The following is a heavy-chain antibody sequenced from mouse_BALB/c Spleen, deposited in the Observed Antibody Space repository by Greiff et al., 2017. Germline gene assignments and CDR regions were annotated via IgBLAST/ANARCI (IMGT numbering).Heavy chain of an antibody. J-gene: IGHJ3*01. D-gene: IGHD2-10*01. Sequence: VQLQQSGAELVRPGTSVKVSCKASGYAFTNYLIAWVKQRPGQGLEWIGVINPGSGGTNYNEKFRGKATLTADKSSSTAYMQLSSLTSDDSAVYFCARAYYGNPWFAYWGQGTLVTVSA. V-gene: IGHV1-54*03. CDR1: GYAFTNYL. CDR3: ARAYYGNPWFAY. CDR2: INPGSGGT.